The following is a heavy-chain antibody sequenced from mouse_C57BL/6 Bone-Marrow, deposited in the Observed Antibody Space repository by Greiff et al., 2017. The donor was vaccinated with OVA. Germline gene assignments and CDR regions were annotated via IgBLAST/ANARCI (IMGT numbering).Heavy chain of an antibody. J-gene: IGHJ4*01. D-gene: IGHD2-2*01. CDR2: INPNNGGT. Sequence: EVQLQQSGPELVKPGASVKISCKASGYTFTDYYMNWVKQSPGKSLEWIGDINPNNGGTSYNQKFKGKATLTVDKSSSTAYMELRSLTSEDSAVYYCATLWLRLHYYAMDYWGQGTSVTVSS. CDR3: ATLWLRLHYYAMDY. CDR1: GYTFTDYY. V-gene: IGHV1-26*01.